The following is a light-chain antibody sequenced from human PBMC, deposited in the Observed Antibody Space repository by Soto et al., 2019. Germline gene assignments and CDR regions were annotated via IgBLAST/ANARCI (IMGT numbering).Light chain of an antibody. CDR1: QSVSSN. Sequence: EIVMTRSPATLSVSPGERATLSCRASQSVSSNLAWYQQKPGQAPRLLIYGASSRATGIPDRFSGSGYGTDFTLTISSLQSEDFAVYYCQQYNNWPRTFGQGTKVDI. CDR2: GAS. J-gene: IGKJ1*01. CDR3: QQYNNWPRT. V-gene: IGKV3D-15*01.